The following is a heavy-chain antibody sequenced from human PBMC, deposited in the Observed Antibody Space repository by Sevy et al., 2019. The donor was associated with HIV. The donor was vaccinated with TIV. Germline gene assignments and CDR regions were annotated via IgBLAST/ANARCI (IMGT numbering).Heavy chain of an antibody. J-gene: IGHJ4*02. D-gene: IGHD3-16*01. CDR3: ARYWGRDGHSIDY. Sequence: GGSLRLSCATSAFIFSNYAKHWIRQAPGKGLEWVAVIWYDGTDKYYADSVQGRFTISRDNSKNTLYLQMNSLRVEDTAVYYCARYWGRDGHSIDYWGQGTLVTVSS. CDR1: AFIFSNYA. CDR2: IWYDGTDK. V-gene: IGHV3-33*01.